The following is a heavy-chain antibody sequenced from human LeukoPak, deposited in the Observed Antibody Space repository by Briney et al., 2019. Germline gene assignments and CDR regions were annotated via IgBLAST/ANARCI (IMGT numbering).Heavy chain of an antibody. CDR2: INTNTGAT. V-gene: IGHV1-2*02. J-gene: IGHJ4*02. CDR3: ARDRVGSGWPRPYYFEF. Sequence: GASVKVSCRPSGYTFTGYYLHWVRQAPGLGLEWMGWINTNTGATMYGQKFQGRVTLTRDTSVSTAYMHLTNLRSDDTALYFCARDRVGSGWPRPYYFEFWGQGSLVTVSP. D-gene: IGHD6-19*01. CDR1: GYTFTGYY.